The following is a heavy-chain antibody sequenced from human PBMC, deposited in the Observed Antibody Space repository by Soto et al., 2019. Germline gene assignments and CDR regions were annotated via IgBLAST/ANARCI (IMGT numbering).Heavy chain of an antibody. V-gene: IGHV3-48*02. CDR1: GFTFSSYS. CDR2: ISSSSSTI. J-gene: IGHJ6*02. Sequence: PGGSLRLSCAASGFTFSSYSMNWVRQAPGKGLEWVSYISSSSSTIYYADSVKGRFTISRDNAKNSLYLQMNSLRDEDTAVYYCAGSIGSYFYYYYGMDVWGQGTTVTVSS. CDR3: AGSIGSYFYYYYGMDV. D-gene: IGHD1-26*01.